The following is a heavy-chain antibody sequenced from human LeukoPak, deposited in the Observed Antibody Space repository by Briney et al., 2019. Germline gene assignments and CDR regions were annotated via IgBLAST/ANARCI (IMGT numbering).Heavy chain of an antibody. CDR3: VRDRELNY. J-gene: IGHJ4*02. CDR1: GGSFSGYY. V-gene: IGHV4-59*01. D-gene: IGHD1-7*01. CDR2: IYNSGST. Sequence: PSETLSLTCAVYGGSFSGYYWSWIRQPPGKGLEWIGYIYNSGSTSYNPSLKSRATISADTSKNQFSLKLSSVTAADTAVYYCVRDRELNYWGQGTLVTVSS.